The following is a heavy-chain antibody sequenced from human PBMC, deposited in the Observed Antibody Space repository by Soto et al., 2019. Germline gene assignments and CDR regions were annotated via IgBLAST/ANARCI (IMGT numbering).Heavy chain of an antibody. D-gene: IGHD4-4*01. CDR3: ARGSVTTVTTAIDY. V-gene: IGHV4-34*01. CDR2: INLSGST. Sequence: QGQLHRGGAGLLKPSETLSLTSAVYVGSFGVYYWSWIRQPPGKGLEGIGEINLSGSTNYNPSLKSRVTISVDTSKNQFSLKLSSVTAADTAVYYCARGSVTTVTTAIDYWGQGTLVTVSS. J-gene: IGHJ4*02. CDR1: VGSFGVYY.